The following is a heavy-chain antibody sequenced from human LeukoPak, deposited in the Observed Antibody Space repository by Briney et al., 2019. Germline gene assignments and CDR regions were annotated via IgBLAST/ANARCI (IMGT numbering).Heavy chain of an antibody. D-gene: IGHD1-7*01. CDR1: GGSFSNYY. CDR3: ARRWNYGRNYYVDV. V-gene: IGHV4-34*01. CDR2: INDSGRT. J-gene: IGHJ6*03. Sequence: SETLSLTCAVYGGSFSNYYWSWIRQPPGRGLEWIGEINDSGRTNYNPSLMSRVTVSVDTSKNQFSLRLTSVTATDTAVYYCARRWNYGRNYYVDVWGNGATVSVSS.